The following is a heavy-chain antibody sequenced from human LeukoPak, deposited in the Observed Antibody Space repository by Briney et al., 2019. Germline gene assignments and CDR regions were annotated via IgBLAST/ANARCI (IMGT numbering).Heavy chain of an antibody. D-gene: IGHD3-10*01. CDR1: GGSISSYY. CDR2: ICYSGST. CDR3: ARHRFTAGSGNDY. V-gene: IGHV4-59*08. J-gene: IGHJ4*02. Sequence: SETLSLTCTVSGGSISSYYWSWIRQPPGKGLEWIGYICYSGSTNYNPSLKSRVTISVDTSKNQFSLKLSSVTAADTAVYYCARHRFTAGSGNDYWGQGTLVTVSS.